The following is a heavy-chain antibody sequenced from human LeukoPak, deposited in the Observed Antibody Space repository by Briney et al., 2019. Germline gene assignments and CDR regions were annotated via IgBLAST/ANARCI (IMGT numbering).Heavy chain of an antibody. J-gene: IGHJ4*02. CDR1: GFTFSSCA. Sequence: PGGSLRLSCVASGFTFSSCAMSWARQAPGKGLEWVSAISGSGGGTYYADSVKGRFTISRDNSKNTLFLQMSSLRPEDTAVYFCAKHDGPIVVVTVKLDYWGQGTLVTVSS. CDR2: ISGSGGGT. CDR3: AKHDGPIVVVTVKLDY. V-gene: IGHV3-23*01. D-gene: IGHD2-21*02.